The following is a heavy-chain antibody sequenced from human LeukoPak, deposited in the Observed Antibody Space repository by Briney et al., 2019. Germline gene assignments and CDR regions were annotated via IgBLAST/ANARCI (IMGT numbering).Heavy chain of an antibody. Sequence: SETLSLTCTVSGGSISSYYWSWIRQPAGKGLEWIGRIYTSGSTNYNPSLKSRVTMSVDTSKNQFPLKLSSVSAADTAVYYCARSSYSSSSSRTYNWFDPWGQGTLVTVSS. D-gene: IGHD6-6*01. J-gene: IGHJ5*02. CDR1: GGSISSYY. CDR3: ARSSYSSSSSRTYNWFDP. V-gene: IGHV4-4*07. CDR2: IYTSGST.